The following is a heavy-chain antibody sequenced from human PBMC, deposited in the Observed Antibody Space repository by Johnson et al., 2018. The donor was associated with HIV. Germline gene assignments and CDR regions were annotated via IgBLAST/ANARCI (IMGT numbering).Heavy chain of an antibody. V-gene: IGHV3-7*05. J-gene: IGHJ3*02. Sequence: VQLVESGGGLVKPGGSLRLSCAASGFTFSNAWMNWVRQAPGKGLEWVANIKQDGSEKYYVESVKGRFTISRDNAKNSLYLQMNSLRAEDTAVYYCARRYSGSYGAFDIWGQGTMVTVSS. D-gene: IGHD1-26*01. CDR2: IKQDGSEK. CDR1: GFTFSNAW. CDR3: ARRYSGSYGAFDI.